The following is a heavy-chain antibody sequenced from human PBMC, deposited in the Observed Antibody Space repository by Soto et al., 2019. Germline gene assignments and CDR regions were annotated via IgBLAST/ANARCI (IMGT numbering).Heavy chain of an antibody. CDR1: AGTFSSYT. CDR3: ARDPLDHSGWYY. Sequence: SVNVSCNASAGTFSSYTISWVRQAPGQGLEWMGRIIPILGIANYAQKFQGRVTITADKSTSTAYMELSSLRSEDTAVYYCARDPLDHSGWYYWGQGTLVTVSS. D-gene: IGHD6-19*01. J-gene: IGHJ4*02. V-gene: IGHV1-69*04. CDR2: IIPILGIA.